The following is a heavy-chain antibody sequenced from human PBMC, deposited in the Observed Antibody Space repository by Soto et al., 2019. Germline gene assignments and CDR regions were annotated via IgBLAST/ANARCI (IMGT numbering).Heavy chain of an antibody. D-gene: IGHD3-10*01. J-gene: IGHJ5*02. CDR1: GFTFSSYT. CDR3: AREKGWFGESSANWFDP. Sequence: GGSLRLSCAASGFTFSSYTMTWIRQAPGKGLEWVSSISGSSGYIHDADSVKGRFTISRDNARNSLFLQMSSLRAEDTAIYYCAREKGWFGESSANWFDPWGQGTLVTVSS. CDR2: ISGSSGYI. V-gene: IGHV3-21*01.